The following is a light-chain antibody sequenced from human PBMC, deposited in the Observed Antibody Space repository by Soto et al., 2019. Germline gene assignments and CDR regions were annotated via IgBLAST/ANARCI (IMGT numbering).Light chain of an antibody. CDR2: SNA. CDR3: AAWDDSLKAML. CDR1: GSNIGENA. V-gene: IGLV1-44*01. J-gene: IGLJ3*02. Sequence: QSVLTQPPSASGTPGQTVTIFCSGSGSNIGENAVNWYQHLPGTAPQLLIYSNALRPSGVPHRCSGSKSGTAGSLAISGLQSEDEAHYYCAAWDDSLKAMLFGGGTKLTVL.